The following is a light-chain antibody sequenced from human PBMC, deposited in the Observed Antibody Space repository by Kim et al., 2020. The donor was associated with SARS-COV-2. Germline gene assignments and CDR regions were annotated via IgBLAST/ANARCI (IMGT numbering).Light chain of an antibody. V-gene: IGLV3-1*01. CDR2: QDS. Sequence: SYELTQPPSVSVSPGQTASITCSGDKLGDKYACWYQQKPGQSPVLVLYQDSKRHSGIPERFSGSNSGNTATLTISGTQAMDEADYYCQAWDSSTVVFGGGTQLTVL. CDR1: KLGDKY. J-gene: IGLJ2*01. CDR3: QAWDSSTVV.